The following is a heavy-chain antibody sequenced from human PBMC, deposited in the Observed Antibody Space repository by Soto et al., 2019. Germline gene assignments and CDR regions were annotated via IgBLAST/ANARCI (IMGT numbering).Heavy chain of an antibody. V-gene: IGHV5-10-1*01. D-gene: IGHD3-10*01. J-gene: IGHJ5*01. Sequence: PGESLKISCKGSGYSFTIYWISWVRQMPGKGLEWMGRIDPSDSYTNYSPSFQGHVSISADKSITTAYLQWTSLKASDSAMYYCAXRGYGSVGYYSHNNFDSWGQGTLVTVSS. CDR3: AXRGYGSVGYYSHNNFDS. CDR1: GYSFTIYW. CDR2: IDPSDSYT.